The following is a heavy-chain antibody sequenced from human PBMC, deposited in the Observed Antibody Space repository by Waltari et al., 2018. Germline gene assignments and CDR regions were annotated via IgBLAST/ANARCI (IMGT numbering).Heavy chain of an antibody. CDR1: GYSISSGYY. V-gene: IGHV4-38-2*01. CDR3: AGGRGGGYYGSGSYYDNLYYYYGMDV. Sequence: QVQLQESGPGLVKPSETLSLTCAVSGYSISSGYYWGWIRQPPGKGLEGIGSIYHSGSTYYNPSLKSRVTISVDTSKNQFSLKLSSVTAADTAVYYCAGGRGGGYYGSGSYYDNLYYYYGMDVWGQGTTVTVSS. J-gene: IGHJ6*02. CDR2: IYHSGST. D-gene: IGHD3-10*01.